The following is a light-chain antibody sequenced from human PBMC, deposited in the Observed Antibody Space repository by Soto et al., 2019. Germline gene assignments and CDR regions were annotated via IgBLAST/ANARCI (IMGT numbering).Light chain of an antibody. CDR1: QSVSNN. J-gene: IGKJ1*01. CDR2: AAS. V-gene: IGKV3-15*01. Sequence: EIVMTQSPATLSVSPGERATLSCRASQSVSNNLVWLQQKPGQAPRLLIYAASTRATNIPARFSGSGSGTAFTLTISSLQSEDFPVYYCLQYDNWPPWTFGQGTKVEIK. CDR3: LQYDNWPPWT.